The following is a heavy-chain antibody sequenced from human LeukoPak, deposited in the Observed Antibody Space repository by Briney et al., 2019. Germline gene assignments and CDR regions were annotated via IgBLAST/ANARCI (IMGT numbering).Heavy chain of an antibody. V-gene: IGHV4-39*02. CDR2: LYYSGST. D-gene: IGHD6-6*01. CDR1: DGSINSSTYY. Sequence: SETLSLTCTVSDGSINSSTYYWGWIRLPPGKGLDWIGTLYYSGSTYYNPSLKSRVTISVDRSKKHFSLKLSSVTAADTAMYYCAKGNIVVRPDNAFDIWGQGTTVTVSS. J-gene: IGHJ3*02. CDR3: AKGNIVVRPDNAFDI.